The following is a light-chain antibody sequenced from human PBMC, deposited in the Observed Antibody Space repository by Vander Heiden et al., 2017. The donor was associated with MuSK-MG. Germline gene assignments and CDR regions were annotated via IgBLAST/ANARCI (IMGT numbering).Light chain of an antibody. CDR1: QSVSSH. V-gene: IGKV3-11*01. J-gene: IGKJ2*01. Sequence: EIVLTQSPATLSLSPGERATLSCRASQSVSSHLAWYQQKPGQAPRLLIYDASNRANGIPDRFSGSGSGTDFTLTSSSREPEDFAVYYWQQRSNWRTFGQGTKLEIK. CDR3: QQRSNWRT. CDR2: DAS.